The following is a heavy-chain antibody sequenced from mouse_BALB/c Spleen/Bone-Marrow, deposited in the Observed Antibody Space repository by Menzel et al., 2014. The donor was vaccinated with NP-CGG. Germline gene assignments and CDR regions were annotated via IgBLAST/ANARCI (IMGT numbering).Heavy chain of an antibody. CDR1: GYTFTSYT. Sequence: VNVVESGAELARPGASLKMSCRTSGYTFTSYTVHWIKQRPGQGLEWIGYINPSSNYTNYNQKFKDKATLTADKSSNTAYMQLSSLTSEDSAVYYCARSMIIYFAMDYWGQGTSVTVSS. CDR3: ARSMIIYFAMDY. V-gene: IGHV1-4*01. CDR2: INPSSNYT. J-gene: IGHJ4*01. D-gene: IGHD2-3*01.